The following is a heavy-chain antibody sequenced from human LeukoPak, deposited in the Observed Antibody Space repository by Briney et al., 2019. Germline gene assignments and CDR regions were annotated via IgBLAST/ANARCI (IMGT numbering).Heavy chain of an antibody. CDR2: ISSSSRYV. J-gene: IGHJ4*02. V-gene: IGHV3-21*01. D-gene: IGHD6-25*01. CDR1: GFTFSDYS. CDR3: SREISVVSGDY. Sequence: GGSLRLSCAASGFTFSDYSMNWVRQAPGKGLEWVSSISSSSRYVYYADSVKGRFTISRDNAKSSLYLQMNSLRAEDTAVYYCSREISVVSGDYWGQGTLVTVSS.